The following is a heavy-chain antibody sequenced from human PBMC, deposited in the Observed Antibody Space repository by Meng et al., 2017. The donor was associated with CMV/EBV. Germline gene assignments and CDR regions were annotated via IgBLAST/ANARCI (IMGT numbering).Heavy chain of an antibody. D-gene: IGHD3-3*01. J-gene: IGHJ4*02. CDR1: LTFISYS. Sequence: LTFISYSMNWVRQAPGKGLEWVSSISSSSSYIYYADSVKGRFTISRDNAKNSLYLQMNSLRAEDTAVYYCARDAYHYDFWSDRTSIDYWGQGTLVTVSS. CDR3: ARDAYHYDFWSDRTSIDY. V-gene: IGHV3-21*01. CDR2: ISSSSSYI.